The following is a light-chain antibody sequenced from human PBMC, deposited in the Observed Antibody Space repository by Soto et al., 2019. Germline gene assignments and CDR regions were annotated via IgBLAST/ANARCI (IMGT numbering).Light chain of an antibody. V-gene: IGKV1-5*03. CDR3: QQYSGQWT. J-gene: IGKJ1*01. CDR1: QTISSW. CDR2: KAS. Sequence: DIQISQSPATLSGTVGGRVTGSCRASQTISSWLAWYQQKPGKAPKLLIYKASTLKSGVPSRFSGSGSGTEFTPTISILQPDDFATYYCQQYSGQWTFCQGTNADIK.